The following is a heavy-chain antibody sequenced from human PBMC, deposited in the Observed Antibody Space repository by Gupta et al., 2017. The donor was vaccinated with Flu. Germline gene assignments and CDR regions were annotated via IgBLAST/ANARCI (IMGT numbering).Heavy chain of an antibody. J-gene: IGHJ4*02. Sequence: NYNPSLKSRLTISLDTSKNQLSLLLNSVTSADTAVYYCVGAARRFDSWGQGTLVTVSS. D-gene: IGHD6-6*01. V-gene: IGHV4-59*01. CDR3: VGAARRFDS.